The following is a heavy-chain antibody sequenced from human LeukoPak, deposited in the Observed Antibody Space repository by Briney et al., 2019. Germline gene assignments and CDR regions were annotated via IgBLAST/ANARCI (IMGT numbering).Heavy chain of an antibody. J-gene: IGHJ4*02. CDR1: GGSFCGYY. D-gene: IGHD4-17*01. Sequence: SETLSLTCAVYGGSFCGYYWSWIRQPPGKGLEWIGEINHSGSTNYNPSLKSRVTISVDTSKNQFSLKLSSVTAADTAVYYCARSGDYVFDYWGQGTLVTVSS. CDR2: INHSGST. V-gene: IGHV4-34*01. CDR3: ARSGDYVFDY.